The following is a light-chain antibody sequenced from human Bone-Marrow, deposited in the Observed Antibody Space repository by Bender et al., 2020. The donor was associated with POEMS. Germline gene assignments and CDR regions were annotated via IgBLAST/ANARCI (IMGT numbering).Light chain of an antibody. CDR2: YDD. V-gene: IGLV1-36*01. CDR3: SAWDDSLSGWG. CDR1: SSNIGNHG. Sequence: QSVVTQPPSLSEAPRQRVTISCSGSSSNIGNHGVNWYQQLPGEAPKLLIYYDDLLTPGVPARFSGSKSGASASLAITGLQSEDGALYYCSAWDDSLSGWGFGGGTKLTVL. J-gene: IGLJ2*01.